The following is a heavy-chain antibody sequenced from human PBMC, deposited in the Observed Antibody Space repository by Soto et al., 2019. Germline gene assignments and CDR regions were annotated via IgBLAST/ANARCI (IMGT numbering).Heavy chain of an antibody. CDR1: GGTFSGYY. Sequence: SETLSLTCAVYGGTFSGYYWSWIRQPPGKGLEWIGEVNHSGNTNYNPALKSRLTISEDTSKNQFSLKLTFVTAADTAVYYCARAAMQGHQNIVVPTTSQTLDYWGQGTLVTVSS. D-gene: IGHD2-2*01. CDR2: VNHSGNT. CDR3: ARAAMQGHQNIVVPTTSQTLDY. V-gene: IGHV4-34*01. J-gene: IGHJ4*02.